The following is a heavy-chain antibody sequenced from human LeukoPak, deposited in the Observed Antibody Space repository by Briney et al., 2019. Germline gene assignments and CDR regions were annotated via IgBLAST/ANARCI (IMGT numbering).Heavy chain of an antibody. V-gene: IGHV3-23*01. Sequence: GGSLRLSCAASGFPFSSYAMSWVRQAPGKGLGWVSPITNSGGTTYYADSVKGRFTISRDNSKNTLYLQMNSLRAEDTAVYYCAKGASYFDYWGQGTLVTVSS. J-gene: IGHJ4*02. CDR3: AKGASYFDY. CDR2: ITNSGGTT. CDR1: GFPFSSYA.